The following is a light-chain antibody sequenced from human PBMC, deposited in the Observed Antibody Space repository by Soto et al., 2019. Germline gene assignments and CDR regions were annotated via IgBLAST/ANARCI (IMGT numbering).Light chain of an antibody. V-gene: IGKV3-15*01. CDR2: GAS. CDR1: QSVSGN. CDR3: QQYNNWPQT. Sequence: EIVMTQSPDALSVSPGERATLSCRASQSVSGNLAWFQQKPGQAPRLLIYGASTRATGIPARFSGSGSGTEFTLSISSLQSEDFAIYYCQQYNNWPQTFGQGTKVDIK. J-gene: IGKJ1*01.